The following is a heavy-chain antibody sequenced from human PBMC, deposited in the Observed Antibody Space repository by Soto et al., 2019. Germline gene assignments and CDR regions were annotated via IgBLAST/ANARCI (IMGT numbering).Heavy chain of an antibody. V-gene: IGHV3-23*01. CDR1: GFTFSTYA. CDR3: AKGDDDGGSDKAWFDP. CDR2: ITNWGGST. D-gene: IGHD2-15*01. J-gene: IGHJ5*02. Sequence: WGSLRISCASSGFTFSTYAMSWVRQAPGKGLEWASTITNWGGSTYYADSVNGRFTISRDNSKNTLYLQMNSLRTEDTALYYCAKGDDDGGSDKAWFDPWGRGTLVTVSS.